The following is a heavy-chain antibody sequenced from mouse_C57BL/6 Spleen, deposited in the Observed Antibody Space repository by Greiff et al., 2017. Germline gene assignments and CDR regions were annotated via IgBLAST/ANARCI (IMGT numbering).Heavy chain of an antibody. J-gene: IGHJ2*01. V-gene: IGHV1-64*01. CDR2: IHPNSGST. CDR3: ARGGYGSSPFDY. D-gene: IGHD1-1*01. Sequence: QVQLQQPGAELVKPGASVKLSCKASGYTFTSYWMHWVKQRPGQGLEWIGMIHPNSGSTNYNEKFKSKATLTVDKSSSTAYMQLSSLTSEDSAVYYGARGGYGSSPFDYWGQGTTLTVSS. CDR1: GYTFTSYW.